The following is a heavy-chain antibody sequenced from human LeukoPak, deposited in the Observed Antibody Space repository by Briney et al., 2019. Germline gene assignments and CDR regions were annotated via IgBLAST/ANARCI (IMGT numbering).Heavy chain of an antibody. CDR2: TRNKANSYTT. CDR1: GFTFSDHY. CDR3: ASAYGDHGAVAY. V-gene: IGHV3-72*01. D-gene: IGHD4-17*01. J-gene: IGHJ4*02. Sequence: GGSLRLSCAASGFTFSDHYVDWVRQAPGKGLEWVGRTRNKANSYTTEYAASVKGRFTISRDDSKNSLYLQMNSLKTEDTAVYYCASAYGDHGAVAYWGQGTLVTVSS.